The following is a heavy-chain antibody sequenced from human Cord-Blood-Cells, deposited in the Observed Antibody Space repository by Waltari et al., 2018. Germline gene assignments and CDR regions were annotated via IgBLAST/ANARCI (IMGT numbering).Heavy chain of an antibody. CDR1: GGSFSGYY. J-gene: IGHJ4*02. V-gene: IGHV4-34*01. Sequence: TCAVYGGSFSGYYWSWIRQPPGKGLEWIGEINHSGSTNYNPSLKSRVTISVDTSKNQFSLKLSSVTAADTAVYYCARVGRYSSGWYTGGSDYWGQGTLVTVSS. D-gene: IGHD6-19*01. CDR2: INHSGST. CDR3: ARVGRYSSGWYTGGSDY.